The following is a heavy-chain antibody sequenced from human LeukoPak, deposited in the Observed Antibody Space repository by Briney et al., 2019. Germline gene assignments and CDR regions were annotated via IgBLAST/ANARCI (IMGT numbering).Heavy chain of an antibody. CDR1: GYTFTGYY. CDR2: INPNSGGT. Sequence: ASVKVSCKASGYTFTGYYMHWVRQAPGQGLEWMGWINPNSGGTNYEQSFQGRVTMTRDTSISTAYMELSRLRSDDTAVYYCARGAYGSGWEAFDIWGQGTMVTVSS. CDR3: ARGAYGSGWEAFDI. J-gene: IGHJ3*02. V-gene: IGHV1-2*02. D-gene: IGHD3-10*01.